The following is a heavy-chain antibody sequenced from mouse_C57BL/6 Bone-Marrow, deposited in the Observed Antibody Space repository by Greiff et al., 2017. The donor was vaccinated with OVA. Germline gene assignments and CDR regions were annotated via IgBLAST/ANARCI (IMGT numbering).Heavy chain of an antibody. J-gene: IGHJ3*02. CDR1: GFTFSSYG. CDR2: ISSGGSYT. Sequence: EVKLVESGGDLVKPGGSLKLSCAASGFTFSSYGMSWVRQTPDKRLEWVATISSGGSYTYYPDSVKGRFTISRDNAKNTLYLQMSSLKSEDTAMYYCARLLWGQGTLVTFSA. V-gene: IGHV5-6*01. D-gene: IGHD1-1*01. CDR3: ARLL.